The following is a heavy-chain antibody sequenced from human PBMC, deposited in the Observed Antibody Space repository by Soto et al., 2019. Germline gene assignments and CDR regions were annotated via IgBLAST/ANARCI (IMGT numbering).Heavy chain of an antibody. CDR2: SYWDDDK. D-gene: IGHD2-21*01. V-gene: IGHV2-5*02. CDR1: GFSLSTTGVG. Sequence: QITLKESGPTLVKPTQTLTLTCTLSGFSLSTTGVGVGWIRQPPGKALEWLALSYWDDDKRYSPSLRSRLTISKDSSKNQVVLTMTSMDPVDTATYYCVPSRCGGDCLQFYPSPAYYGLDVWGHGTTVTVSS. J-gene: IGHJ6*02. CDR3: VPSRCGGDCLQFYPSPAYYGLDV.